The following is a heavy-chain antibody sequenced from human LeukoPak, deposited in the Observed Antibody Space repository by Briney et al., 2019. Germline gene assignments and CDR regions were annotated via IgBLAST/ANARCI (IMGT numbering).Heavy chain of an antibody. CDR1: GGSISSYY. Sequence: PSETLSLTCTVSGGSISSYYWSWIRQPPGKGLEWIGYIYYSGSTNYNPSLKSRVTISVDTSKNQFSLKLSSVTAADTAVYYCARHGSGSYYNPLGVVRFDPWGQGTLVTVSS. CDR3: ARHGSGSYYNPLGVVRFDP. CDR2: IYYSGST. J-gene: IGHJ5*02. D-gene: IGHD3-10*01. V-gene: IGHV4-59*01.